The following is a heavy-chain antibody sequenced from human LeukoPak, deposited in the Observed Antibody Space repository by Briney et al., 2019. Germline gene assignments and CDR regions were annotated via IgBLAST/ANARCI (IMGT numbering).Heavy chain of an antibody. CDR1: GFTFSSYG. CDR3: ASSWAYFDS. Sequence: GRSLRLSCAASGFTFSSYGMHWVRQAPGKGLEWVAVISYDGSNKYYADSVKGRFTISRGNSKNTLYLQMNSLRAEDTAVYYCASSWAYFDSWGQGTLVTVSS. CDR2: ISYDGSNK. J-gene: IGHJ4*02. V-gene: IGHV3-30*03. D-gene: IGHD6-13*01.